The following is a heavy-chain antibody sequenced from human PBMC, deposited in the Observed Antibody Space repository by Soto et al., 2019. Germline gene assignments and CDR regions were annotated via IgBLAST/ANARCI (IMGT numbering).Heavy chain of an antibody. CDR3: ARRYGDSYYYYGMDV. CDR1: GYSFTSYW. J-gene: IGHJ6*02. D-gene: IGHD4-17*01. CDR2: IDPSDSYT. V-gene: IGHV5-10-1*01. Sequence: GESLKISCKGSGYSFTSYWISWVRQMPGKGLEWMGRIDPSDSYTNYSPSLQGHVTISADKSISTAYLQWSSLKASDTAMYYCARRYGDSYYYYGMDVWGQGTTVTVSS.